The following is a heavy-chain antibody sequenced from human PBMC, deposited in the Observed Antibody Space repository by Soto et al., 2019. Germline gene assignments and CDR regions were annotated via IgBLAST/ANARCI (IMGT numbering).Heavy chain of an antibody. D-gene: IGHD6-6*01. CDR3: ARDGDSSSSGLAY. V-gene: IGHV1-2*04. CDR2: INPNSGGT. CDR1: GYTFTGYY. J-gene: IGHJ4*02. Sequence: ASVKVSCKASGYTFTGYYMHWVRQVPGQGLEWMGWINPNSGGTNYAQKFQGWVTMTRDTSISTAYMELSRLRSDDTAVYYCARDGDSSSSGLAYWGQGTLVTVSS.